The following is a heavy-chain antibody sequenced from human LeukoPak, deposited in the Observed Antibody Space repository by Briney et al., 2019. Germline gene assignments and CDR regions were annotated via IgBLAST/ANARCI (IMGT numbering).Heavy chain of an antibody. D-gene: IGHD3-3*01. CDR2: ISSDGSST. CDR3: ARGYYDFWSGFH. CDR1: GFTFSSYW. Sequence: PAGGSLRLSCAASGFTFSSYWMHWVRQAPGKGLVWVSRISSDGSSTSYADSVKGRFTISRDNAKNTLYLQMNSLRAEDTAVYYCARGYYDFWSGFHWGQGTLVTVSS. V-gene: IGHV3-74*01. J-gene: IGHJ4*02.